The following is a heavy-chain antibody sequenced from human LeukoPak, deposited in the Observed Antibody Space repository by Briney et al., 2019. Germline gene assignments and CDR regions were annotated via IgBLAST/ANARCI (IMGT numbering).Heavy chain of an antibody. CDR1: GGSFSGYY. CDR2: INHSGST. V-gene: IGHV4-34*01. D-gene: IGHD4-11*01. CDR3: ARLHGPYDAFDT. J-gene: IGHJ3*02. Sequence: PSETLSLTCAVYGGSFSGYYWSWIRQPPGKRLEWIGEINHSGSTNYNPSLKSRVTISVDTSKNQFSLKLSSVTAADTAVYYCARLHGPYDAFDTWGQGTMVTVSS.